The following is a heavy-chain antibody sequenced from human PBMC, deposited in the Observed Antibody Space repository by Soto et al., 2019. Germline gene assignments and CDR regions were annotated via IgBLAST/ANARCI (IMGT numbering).Heavy chain of an antibody. J-gene: IGHJ3*02. Sequence: QVVESGGGFVQPGGSLRLSCAASGFSFSSYEMNWVRQAPGKGLEWVSYISSSGTTIYYADSVKGRFTISRDNAKNSLYLQMNSLRAEDTAVYYCARKGIAVAGIAFDIWGQGTMVTVSS. CDR3: ARKGIAVAGIAFDI. V-gene: IGHV3-48*03. D-gene: IGHD6-19*01. CDR1: GFSFSSYE. CDR2: ISSSGTTI.